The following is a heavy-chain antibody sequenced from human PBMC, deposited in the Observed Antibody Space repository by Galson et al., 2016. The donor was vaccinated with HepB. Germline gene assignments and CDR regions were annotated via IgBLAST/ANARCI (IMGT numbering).Heavy chain of an antibody. J-gene: IGHJ4*02. CDR1: GFTFSNHY. D-gene: IGHD1-7*01. Sequence: SLRLSCAASGFTFSNHYMDWVRQAPGKGLEWVGRTRDKANSYTTEYAASVKGRFTISRDDSKNSLYLRMNSLKTEDTAVYYCARAQEVGTRTTSWDYWGQGTLVTVSS. V-gene: IGHV3-72*01. CDR3: ARAQEVGTRTTSWDY. CDR2: TRDKANSYTT.